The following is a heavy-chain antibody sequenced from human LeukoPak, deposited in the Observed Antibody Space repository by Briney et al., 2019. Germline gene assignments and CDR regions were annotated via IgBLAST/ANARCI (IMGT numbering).Heavy chain of an antibody. CDR3: ARGLVVVAATYSAFDY. CDR2: IHNSGST. CDR1: DGSISTYY. J-gene: IGHJ4*02. D-gene: IGHD2-15*01. V-gene: IGHV4-59*01. Sequence: SETLSLTCTVSDGSISTYYWSWIRQSPGKGLEWIGYIHNSGSTNYNPSLKSRVTISVDTSKNQFSLKLSSVTAADTAVYYCARGLVVVAATYSAFDYWGQGTLVTVSS.